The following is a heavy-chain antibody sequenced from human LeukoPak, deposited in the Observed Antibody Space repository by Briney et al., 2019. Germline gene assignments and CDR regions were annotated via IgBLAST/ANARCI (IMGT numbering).Heavy chain of an antibody. CDR1: GYTFTSYG. D-gene: IGHD3-10*01. CDR2: INPNSGGT. CDR3: ARDGSGDHYYYYYMDV. Sequence: GASVKVSCKASGYTFTSYGISWVRQAPGQGLEWMGWINPNSGGTNYAQKFQGRVTMTRDTSISTAYMELSRLRSDDTAVYYCARDGSGDHYYYYYMDVWGKGTTVTISS. V-gene: IGHV1-2*02. J-gene: IGHJ6*03.